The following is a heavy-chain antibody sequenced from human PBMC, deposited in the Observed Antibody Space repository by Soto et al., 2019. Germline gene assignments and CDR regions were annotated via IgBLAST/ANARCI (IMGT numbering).Heavy chain of an antibody. Sequence: GESLKISCAASGFTFSSYAMSWVRQAPGKGLEWVSAISGSGGSTYYADSVKGRFTISRDNSKNTLYLQMNSLRAEDTAVYYCAKDPSGPAAEYYFDYWGQGTLVTVSS. J-gene: IGHJ4*02. CDR2: ISGSGGST. V-gene: IGHV3-23*01. D-gene: IGHD6-13*01. CDR3: AKDPSGPAAEYYFDY. CDR1: GFTFSSYA.